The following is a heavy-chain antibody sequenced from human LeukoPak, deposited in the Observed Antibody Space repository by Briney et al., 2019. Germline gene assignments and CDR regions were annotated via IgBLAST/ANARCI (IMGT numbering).Heavy chain of an antibody. Sequence: RTGESLKISCKCSGYGFTSYWIGWVRQMPGKGLEWMGIIYPGDSDTRYSPSFQGQVTISADKSISTAYLQCSSLKASDTAMYYCARRGYSGSYYFDYWGQGTLVTVSS. CDR2: IYPGDSDT. D-gene: IGHD1-26*01. J-gene: IGHJ4*02. V-gene: IGHV5-51*01. CDR1: GYGFTSYW. CDR3: ARRGYSGSYYFDY.